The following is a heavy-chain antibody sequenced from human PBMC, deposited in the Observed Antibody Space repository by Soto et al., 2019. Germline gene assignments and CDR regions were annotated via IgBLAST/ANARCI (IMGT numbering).Heavy chain of an antibody. CDR2: INPNSGGT. D-gene: IGHD6-13*01. CDR3: ASNLRPGIAAAANDY. CDR1: GYTFTGYY. J-gene: IGHJ4*02. Sequence: ASVKVSCKASGYTFTGYYMHWVRQAPGQGLEWMGWINPNSGGTNYAQKFQGRVTMTRDTSISTAYMELSRPRSDDTAVYYCASNLRPGIAAAANDYWGQGTLVTVSS. V-gene: IGHV1-2*02.